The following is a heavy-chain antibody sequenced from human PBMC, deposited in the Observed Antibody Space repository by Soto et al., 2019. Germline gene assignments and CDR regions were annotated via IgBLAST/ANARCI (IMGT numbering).Heavy chain of an antibody. D-gene: IGHD3-9*01. Sequence: QVQLQESGPGLVNPSQTLSLTCTVSGGSIRSGDYFWGWIRQSPGKGLEWIGYISSIGSTYYNPSLNRRLSISRKTSNHQFSLTLSSVTTTDTAVYYCARGLVIRPYYYHRMDVWRQGTTVTVSS. CDR3: ARGLVIRPYYYHRMDV. CDR2: ISSIGST. V-gene: IGHV4-30-4*01. CDR1: GGSIRSGDYF. J-gene: IGHJ6*02.